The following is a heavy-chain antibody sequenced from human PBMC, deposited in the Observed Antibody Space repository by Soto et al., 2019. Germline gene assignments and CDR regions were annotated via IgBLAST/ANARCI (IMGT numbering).Heavy chain of an antibody. V-gene: IGHV3-23*01. CDR1: GFTLSSQA. CDR3: TKGRYSGAYYPGY. Sequence: EVKLLESGGGLVQPGESLRLSCEASGFTLSSQAMNLVRQAPGKGLEWVSAISASGVNTYYADSVKGRFTISRDKSKNTLYLQMSSLKAEDTAVYYCTKGRYSGAYYPGYWGQGTLVTVSS. D-gene: IGHD4-4*01. CDR2: ISASGVNT. J-gene: IGHJ4*02.